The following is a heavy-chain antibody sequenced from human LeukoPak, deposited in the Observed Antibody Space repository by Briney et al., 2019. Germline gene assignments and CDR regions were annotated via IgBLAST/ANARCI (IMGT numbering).Heavy chain of an antibody. CDR1: GGSISTSY. J-gene: IGHJ6*03. CDR2: RFSSGIT. V-gene: IGHV4-4*07. D-gene: IGHD6-13*01. Sequence: PSETLSPTCTVSGGSISTSYWSWIRQPAGKGLEWIGRRFSSGITNYNPSLKSRVTMSVDTSKNQFSLKLSSVTAADTAVYYCARDGYGSSMDVWGNGTTVTVSS. CDR3: ARDGYGSSMDV.